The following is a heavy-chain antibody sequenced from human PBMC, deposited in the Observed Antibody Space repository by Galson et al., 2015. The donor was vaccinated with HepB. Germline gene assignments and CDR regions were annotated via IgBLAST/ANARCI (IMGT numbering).Heavy chain of an antibody. CDR1: GVTFSGSA. CDR2: IRSKANSYAT. CDR3: TRPGYYGSGSYYNDMDV. J-gene: IGHJ6*03. V-gene: IGHV3-73*01. D-gene: IGHD3-10*01. Sequence: SLRLSCAASGVTFSGSAMHCVRQASGTGLEWVGSIRSKANSYATAYAASVKGRFTISRDDSKNTAYLQMNSLKTEDTAVYYCTRPGYYGSGSYYNDMDVWGKGTTVTVSS.